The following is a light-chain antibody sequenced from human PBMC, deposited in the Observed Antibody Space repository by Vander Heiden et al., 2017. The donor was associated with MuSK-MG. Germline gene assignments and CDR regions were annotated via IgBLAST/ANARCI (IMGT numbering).Light chain of an antibody. CDR3: QQSDSTPLT. V-gene: IGKV1-39*01. CDR1: QSISSY. Sequence: DIQMTQSPSSLSASVGDRVTITCRASQSISSYLNWYQQKPGKAPKLLIYAASSLQSGVPSRFSGSGSGTDFTLTISRLQPEDFATYYCQQSDSTPLTFGGGTKVHIK. J-gene: IGKJ4*01. CDR2: AAS.